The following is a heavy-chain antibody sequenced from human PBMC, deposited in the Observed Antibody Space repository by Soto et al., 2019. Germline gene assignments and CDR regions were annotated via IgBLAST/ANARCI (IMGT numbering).Heavy chain of an antibody. Sequence: GGSLRLSCAASGFTFSSYSMNWVRQAPGKGLEWVSYISSSSSTIYYADSVKGRFTISRDNAKNSLYLQMNSLRAEDTAVYYCARGLSYWDIVVVVAAQKPYYFDYWGQGTLVTVSS. CDR3: ARGLSYWDIVVVVAAQKPYYFDY. V-gene: IGHV3-48*01. CDR1: GFTFSSYS. J-gene: IGHJ4*02. CDR2: ISSSSSTI. D-gene: IGHD2-15*01.